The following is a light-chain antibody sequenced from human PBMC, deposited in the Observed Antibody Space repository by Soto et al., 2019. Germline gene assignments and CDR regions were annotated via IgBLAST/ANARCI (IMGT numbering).Light chain of an antibody. CDR3: QKYNSAHLT. CDR2: ATS. CDR1: QGIAPY. J-gene: IGKJ4*01. Sequence: DVQMTQSPSSLSAFVGDRVTITCRASQGIAPYLAWFQQKPGEVPKLLIYATSTLQSGVPSRFSGSGSGTDFTLTINSLQPEDVGTYYCQKYNSAHLTFGGGTKVDI. V-gene: IGKV1-27*01.